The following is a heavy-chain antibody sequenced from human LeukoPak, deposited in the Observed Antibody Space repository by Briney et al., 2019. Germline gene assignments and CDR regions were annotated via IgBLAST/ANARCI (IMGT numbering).Heavy chain of an antibody. CDR2: INHSGST. J-gene: IGHJ4*02. CDR3: ARGFSWAFRGFDY. D-gene: IGHD3-16*01. V-gene: IGHV4-34*01. CDR1: GGSFSGYY. Sequence: SETLSLTCAVYGGSFSGYYWSWIRQPPGQGLEWIGEINHSGSTNYNPSLKSRVTISVDTSKNQFSLKLSSVTAADTAVYYCARGFSWAFRGFDYWGQGTLVTVSS.